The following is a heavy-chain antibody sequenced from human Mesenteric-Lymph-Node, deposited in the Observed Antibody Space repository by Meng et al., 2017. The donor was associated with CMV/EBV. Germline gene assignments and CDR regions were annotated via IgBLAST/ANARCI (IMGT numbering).Heavy chain of an antibody. V-gene: IGHV3-21*01. Sequence: GESLISCAASGFTLNVFSMNWVRQAPGKGLEWVSSISSSSSYIYYADSVKGRFTISRDNAKNSLYLQMNSLRAEDTAVYYCARGLNGLAYYYGMDVWGQGTTVTVSS. CDR3: ARGLNGLAYYYGMDV. D-gene: IGHD3/OR15-3a*01. CDR1: GFTLNVFS. CDR2: ISSSSSYI. J-gene: IGHJ6*02.